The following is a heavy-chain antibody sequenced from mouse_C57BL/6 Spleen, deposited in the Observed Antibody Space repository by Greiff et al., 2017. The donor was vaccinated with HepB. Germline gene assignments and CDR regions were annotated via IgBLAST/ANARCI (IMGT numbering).Heavy chain of an antibody. J-gene: IGHJ2*01. CDR3: ARMAAQATWLSFDY. CDR2: IDPNSGGT. D-gene: IGHD3-2*02. CDR1: GYTFTSYW. Sequence: QVQLQQPGAELVKPGASVKLSCKASGYTFTSYWMHWVKQRPGRGLEWIGRIDPNSGGTKYNEKFKSKATLTVDKTSSTAYMQLSSLTSEDSAVYYCARMAAQATWLSFDYWGQGTTLTVSS. V-gene: IGHV1-72*01.